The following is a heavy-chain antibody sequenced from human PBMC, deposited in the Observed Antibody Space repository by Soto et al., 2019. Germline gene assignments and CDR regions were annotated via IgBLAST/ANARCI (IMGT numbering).Heavy chain of an antibody. CDR1: GFTFSSYG. CDR3: AKGLAYCGGDCYSHFDL. D-gene: IGHD2-21*02. V-gene: IGHV3-30*18. CDR2: ISYDGSNK. J-gene: IGHJ2*01. Sequence: QVQLVESGGGVVQPGRSLRLSCAASGFTFSSYGIHWVRQAPGKGLEWVAVISYDGSNKYYADSVKGRFTISRDNSKNTLYLQMNSPRAEDTAVYYCAKGLAYCGGDCYSHFDLWDRGTLVTVSS.